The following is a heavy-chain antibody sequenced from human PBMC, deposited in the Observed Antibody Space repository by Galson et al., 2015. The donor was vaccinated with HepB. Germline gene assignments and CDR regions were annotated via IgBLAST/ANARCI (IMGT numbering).Heavy chain of an antibody. CDR3: ARDRDILTGYYSARFDY. CDR2: IYYSGST. D-gene: IGHD3-9*01. Sequence: ETLSLTCTVSGGSISSSSYYWGWIRQPPGKGLEWIGSIYYSGSTYYNPSLKSRVTISVDTSKNQFSLKLSSVTAADTAVYYCARDRDILTGYYSARFDYWGQGTLVTVAS. V-gene: IGHV4-39*07. CDR1: GGSISSSSYY. J-gene: IGHJ4*02.